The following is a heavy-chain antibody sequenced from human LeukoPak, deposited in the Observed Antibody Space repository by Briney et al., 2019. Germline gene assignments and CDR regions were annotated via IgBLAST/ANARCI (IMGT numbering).Heavy chain of an antibody. J-gene: IGHJ4*02. D-gene: IGHD3-3*01. Sequence: GSLRLSCAASGFTVSSNYMSWVRQAPGKGLEWGSVIYSGGSTYYADSVKGRFTISRDNSKNTLYLQMNSLRAEDTAVYYCARVTYDFWSGYYRYFDYWGQGTLVTVSS. V-gene: IGHV3-66*02. CDR2: IYSGGST. CDR1: GFTVSSNY. CDR3: ARVTYDFWSGYYRYFDY.